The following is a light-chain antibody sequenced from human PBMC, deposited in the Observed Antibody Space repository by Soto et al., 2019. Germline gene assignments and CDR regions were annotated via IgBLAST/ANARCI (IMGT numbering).Light chain of an antibody. J-gene: IGLJ1*01. CDR2: EVT. Sequence: QSALTQPASVSGSPGQSITISCTGTSSDVGAYNYVSWYQQHPGKAPKLMIYEVTNRPSGVSNRFSGSKSDNTASLTISGLQAEDEADYYCSSFTTSYTYVFGTGTKLTDL. V-gene: IGLV2-14*01. CDR3: SSFTTSYTYV. CDR1: SSDVGAYNY.